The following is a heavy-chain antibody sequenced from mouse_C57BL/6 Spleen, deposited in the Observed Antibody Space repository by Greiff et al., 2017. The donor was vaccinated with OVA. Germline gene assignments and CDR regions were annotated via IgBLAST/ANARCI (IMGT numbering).Heavy chain of an antibody. J-gene: IGHJ3*01. CDR3: PPYYYGFAY. CDR1: GFTFSNYW. Sequence: DVKLQESGGGLVQPGGSMKLSCVASGFTFSNYWMNWVRQSPEKGLEWVAHIRLKSDNFATHYARSGKGGFTFSRDDSKSSVYLQMNNLRAEDTGIYYCPPYYYGFAYWGQGTLVTVSA. V-gene: IGHV6-3*01. CDR2: IRLKSDNFAT. D-gene: IGHD1-1*01.